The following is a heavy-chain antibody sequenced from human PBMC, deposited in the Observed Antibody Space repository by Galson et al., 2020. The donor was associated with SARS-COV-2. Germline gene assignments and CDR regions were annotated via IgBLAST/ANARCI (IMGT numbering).Heavy chain of an antibody. CDR2: FDPEDGET. CDR3: ATGGGDYVGWFDP. D-gene: IGHD4-17*01. V-gene: IGHV1-24*01. J-gene: IGHJ5*02. Sequence: ASVKVSCKVSGYTLTELSMHWVRQAPGKGLEWMGGFDPEDGETIYAQKFQGRVTMTEDTSTDTAYMDLSSLRSEDTGVYYCATGGGDYVGWFDPWGQGTLVTVSS. CDR1: GYTLTELS.